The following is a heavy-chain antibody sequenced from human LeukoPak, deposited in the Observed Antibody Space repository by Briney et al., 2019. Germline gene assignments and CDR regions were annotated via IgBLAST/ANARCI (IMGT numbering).Heavy chain of an antibody. J-gene: IGHJ5*02. CDR2: MNPNSGNT. CDR3: ARGRGYYDSSGYYYWFDL. D-gene: IGHD3-22*01. Sequence: TFTXYDIXXXRQATGQGVEXXXXMNPNSGNTGYAQKFQGRVTITRKTAIRAAYMEMSRLRSEDTAVYYCARGRGYYDSSGYYYWFDLWGQGTLVTVSS. V-gene: IGHV1-8*01. CDR1: TFTXYD.